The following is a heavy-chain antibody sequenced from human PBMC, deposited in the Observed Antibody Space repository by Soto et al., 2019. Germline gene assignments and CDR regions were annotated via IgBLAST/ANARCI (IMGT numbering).Heavy chain of an antibody. Sequence: QMQLAQSGPEVKKPGTSVKVSCKASGFTFINSAIQWVRQARGQRLEWMGWIVVGSGHINYAQKFQERLSITSDMTTSTAYVELSSLTLEDTAVYYGAAVQGGGATFHFWGPGALVTVSS. D-gene: IGHD1-26*01. V-gene: IGHV1-58*02. CDR3: AAVQGGGATFHF. CDR1: GFTFINSA. J-gene: IGHJ4*02. CDR2: IVVGSGHI.